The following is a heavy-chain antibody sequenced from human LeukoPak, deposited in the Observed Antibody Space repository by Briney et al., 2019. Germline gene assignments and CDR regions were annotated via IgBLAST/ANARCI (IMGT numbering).Heavy chain of an antibody. V-gene: IGHV3-11*01. D-gene: IGHD3-22*01. CDR2: ISSSGSTI. J-gene: IGHJ5*02. CDR3: AREYYYDSSGYYSKRFDP. CDR1: GFTFCDYY. Sequence: TGVSLTLYCTASGFTFCDYYMSWLRQAPGEGLEWFLYISSSGSTIYYADSVKGRFTIARDNAKNSLYLQMNSLRAEDTAVYYCAREYYYDSSGYYSKRFDPWGQGTLVTVSS.